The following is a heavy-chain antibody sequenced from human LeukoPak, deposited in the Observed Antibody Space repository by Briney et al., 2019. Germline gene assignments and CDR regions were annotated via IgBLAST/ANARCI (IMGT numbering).Heavy chain of an antibody. J-gene: IGHJ4*02. CDR1: GFTFSDYY. CDR2: ISSSGSTI. D-gene: IGHD6-13*01. Sequence: PGGSLRLSCAASGFTFSDYYMSWIRQAPGKGLEWVSYISSSGSTIYYADSVKGRFTISRDNAKNSLYLQMNSLRAEDTAVYYCARSSSSWSSPFDYWGQGTLVTVSS. V-gene: IGHV3-11*04. CDR3: ARSSSSWSSPFDY.